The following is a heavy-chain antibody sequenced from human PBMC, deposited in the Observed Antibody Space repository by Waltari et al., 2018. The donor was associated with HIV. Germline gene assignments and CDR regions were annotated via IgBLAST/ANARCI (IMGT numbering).Heavy chain of an antibody. J-gene: IGHJ5*02. CDR1: GFNVSSDY. CDR2: HYVTTTGTDR. CDR3: VRGSLMTTAAP. D-gene: IGHD4-17*01. V-gene: IGHV3-53*03. Sequence: EVQLVESGGGLFRPGGSLRLSCAVSGFNVSSDYMTWVRQPPGKRRELVLTHYVTTTGTDRFYAPSVKGRFTISRDNSENTLYLQMSGLRAEDTAIYYCVRGSLMTTAAPWGQGTLVTVSS.